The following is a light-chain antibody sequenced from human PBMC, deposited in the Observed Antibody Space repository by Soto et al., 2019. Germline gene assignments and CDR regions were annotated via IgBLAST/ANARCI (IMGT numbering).Light chain of an antibody. Sequence: DIHMTQSPSTPSSSIGNRGAISGQASQSINMWLAWYQQNQGQAPNLLLHKASHLESGVPSRFRGSESGTEFTLTLSRLQSEDFEVYYCQQYNNWPITFGQGTRLEI. CDR3: QQYNNWPIT. V-gene: IGKV1-5*03. CDR1: QSINMW. CDR2: KAS. J-gene: IGKJ5*01.